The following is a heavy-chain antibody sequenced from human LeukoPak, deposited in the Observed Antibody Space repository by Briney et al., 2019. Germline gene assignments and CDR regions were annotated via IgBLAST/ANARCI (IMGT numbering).Heavy chain of an antibody. CDR1: GFTFDDYD. J-gene: IGHJ4*02. CDR3: ARGGVYSSGWYVDY. D-gene: IGHD6-19*01. V-gene: IGHV3-9*03. CDR2: ISWNSGRR. Sequence: GGSLRLSCVGSGFTFDDYDMHWVRQAPGKGLEWVSGISWNSGRRGHADSVKGRFTISRDNAKTSLYLQMNSLRAEDMALYYGARGGVYSSGWYVDYWGQGTLVTVSS.